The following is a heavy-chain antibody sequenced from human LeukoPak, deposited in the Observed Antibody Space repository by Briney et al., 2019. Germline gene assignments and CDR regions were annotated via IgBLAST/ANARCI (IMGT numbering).Heavy chain of an antibody. CDR2: INHSGST. D-gene: IGHD3-22*01. CDR1: GGSFSGYY. V-gene: IGHV4-34*01. CDR3: AGRSDYYYDSSGYYA. J-gene: IGHJ5*02. Sequence: PSETLSLTCAVYGGSFSGYYWSWIRQPPGKGLEWIGEINHSGSTNYNPSLKSRVTISVDTSKNQFSLKLSSVTAADTAVYYCAGRSDYYYDSSGYYAWGQGTLVTVSS.